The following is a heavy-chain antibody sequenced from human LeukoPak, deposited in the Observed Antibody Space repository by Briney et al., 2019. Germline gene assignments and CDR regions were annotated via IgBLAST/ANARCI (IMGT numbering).Heavy chain of an antibody. J-gene: IGHJ4*02. CDR3: ARVKAGYSSSWYVPDY. CDR2: ISTSSTYK. V-gene: IGHV3-21*01. Sequence: RPGGSLRLSCAASGFTFNTYNMNWVRQAPGKGLEWVSSISTSSTYKYHADSVKGRFTISRDNAKNSLYLQMNSLRVEDTAVYYCARVKAGYSSSWYVPDYWGQGTLVTVSS. CDR1: GFTFNTYN. D-gene: IGHD6-13*01.